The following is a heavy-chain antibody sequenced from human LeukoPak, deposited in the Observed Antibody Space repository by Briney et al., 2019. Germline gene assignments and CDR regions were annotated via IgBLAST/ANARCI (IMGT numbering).Heavy chain of an antibody. CDR3: ARAEYSYGYVGGYYFDY. CDR2: IYHSGST. J-gene: IGHJ4*02. V-gene: IGHV4-30-2*01. CDR1: GGSISSGGYY. Sequence: SETLSLTCTVSGGSISSGGYYWSWIRQPPGKGLEWIGYIYHSGSTYYNPSLKSRVTISVDTSKNQFSLKLSSVTAADTAVYYCARAEYSYGYVGGYYFDYWGQGTLVTVSS. D-gene: IGHD5-18*01.